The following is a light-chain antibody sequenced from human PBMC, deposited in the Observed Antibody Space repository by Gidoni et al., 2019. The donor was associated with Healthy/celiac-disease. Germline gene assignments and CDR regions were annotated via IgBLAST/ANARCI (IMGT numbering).Light chain of an antibody. CDR3: QQYSTYSWT. J-gene: IGKJ1*01. V-gene: IGKV1-5*01. CDR1: QSINDW. Sequence: DIQMTQSPSTLSASVGDRVTITCRASQSINDWLAWYQQKPGKAPKLLIFDASNLESGVPSRFSGSGSGTEFTLTISSLQPDDFATYYCQQYSTYSWTFXQXTKVEI. CDR2: DAS.